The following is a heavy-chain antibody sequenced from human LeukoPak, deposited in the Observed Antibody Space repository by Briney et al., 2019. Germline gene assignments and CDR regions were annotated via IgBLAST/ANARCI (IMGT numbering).Heavy chain of an antibody. J-gene: IGHJ4*02. CDR1: GGTFSSYA. CDR3: TRDGDGSGSYTY. CDR2: IIPIFGTA. V-gene: IGHV1-69*01. Sequence: SVKVSCKASGGTFSSYAISWVRQAPGQGLEWMGGIIPIFGTANYAQKFQGEVTITADESTSTAYMELSSLRSEDTAVYYCTRDGDGSGSYTYWGQGTLVTVSS. D-gene: IGHD3-10*01.